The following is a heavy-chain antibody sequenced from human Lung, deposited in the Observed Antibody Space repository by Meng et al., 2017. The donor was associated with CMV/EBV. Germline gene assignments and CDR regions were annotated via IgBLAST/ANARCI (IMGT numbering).Heavy chain of an antibody. D-gene: IGHD3-22*01. CDR3: VGHMIVVPDRGYGVGV. V-gene: IGHV4-38-2*01. J-gene: IGHJ6*02. CDR1: GHSISSDYF. Sequence: GSXRLXCRVSGHSISSDYFWGWVRQPPGEGLEWIGINDSGNTYYSPSLKSRVAISVDTSGTQFSQTLTSVTAADTAVYYCVGHMIVVPDRGYGVGVWGQGTTVTVSS. CDR2: NDSGNT.